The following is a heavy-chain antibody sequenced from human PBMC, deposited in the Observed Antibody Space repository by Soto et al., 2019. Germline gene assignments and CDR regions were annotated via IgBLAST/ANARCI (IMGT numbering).Heavy chain of an antibody. CDR3: AGAEIYCSGGSCYPLFDY. J-gene: IGHJ4*02. CDR1: GGSISSYY. V-gene: IGHV4-59*01. D-gene: IGHD2-15*01. Sequence: PSETLSLTCTVSGGSISSYYWSWIRQPPGKGLEWIGYIYYSGSTNYNPSLKSRVTISVDTSKNQFSLKLSSVTAADTAVYYCAGAEIYCSGGSCYPLFDYWGQGTLVTV. CDR2: IYYSGST.